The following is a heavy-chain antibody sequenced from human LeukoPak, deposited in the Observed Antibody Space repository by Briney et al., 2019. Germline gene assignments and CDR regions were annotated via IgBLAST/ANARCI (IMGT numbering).Heavy chain of an antibody. D-gene: IGHD3-3*01. V-gene: IGHV4-34*01. CDR1: GGSFDGYY. J-gene: IGHJ4*02. Sequence: SETLSLTCAVFGGSFDGYYWSWIRQPPGKGLEWIGEITYDGSTNYNPSLKSRVTISVDTSKIQFSLNLSSVTAADTAIYCCARGLASGYPPIPFDYWGQGTQVTVSS. CDR3: ARGLASGYPPIPFDY. CDR2: ITYDGST.